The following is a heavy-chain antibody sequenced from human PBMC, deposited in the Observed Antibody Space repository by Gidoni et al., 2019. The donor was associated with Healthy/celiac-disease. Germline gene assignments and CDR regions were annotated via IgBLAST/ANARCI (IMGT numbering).Heavy chain of an antibody. CDR1: GGSISSYY. CDR2: IYYSGST. CDR3: AREGPSFLFDP. V-gene: IGHV4-59*01. Sequence: QVQLQESGPGLGKPSETLSLTCTVSGGSISSYYWSWIRQPPGKGLEWIGYIYYSGSTNYNPSLKSRVTRSVDTSKNQFSLKLSSVTAADTAVYYCAREGPSFLFDPWGQGTLVTVSS. D-gene: IGHD2-21*01. J-gene: IGHJ5*02.